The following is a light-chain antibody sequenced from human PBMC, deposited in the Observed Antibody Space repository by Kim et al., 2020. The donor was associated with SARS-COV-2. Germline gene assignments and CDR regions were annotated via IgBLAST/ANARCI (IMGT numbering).Light chain of an antibody. CDR2: NKT. V-gene: IGLV1-44*01. J-gene: IGLJ3*02. Sequence: QSVLTQPPSASGTPGQRVTISCSGSSSNIGNNNVNWYQQLPGTAPKVLIYNKTQRPSGVSDRFSGSKSGTSASLAISGLQSEDEADYYCATWDDSLSGWVFGGGTKLTVL. CDR1: SSNIGNNN. CDR3: ATWDDSLSGWV.